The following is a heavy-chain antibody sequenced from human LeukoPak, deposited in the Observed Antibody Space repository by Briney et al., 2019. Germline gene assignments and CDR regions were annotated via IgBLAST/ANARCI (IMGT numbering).Heavy chain of an antibody. V-gene: IGHV3-21*04. D-gene: IGHD3-10*01. Sequence: GSLRLSCAASGFTFSSYSMNWVRQAPGKGLEWVSSISSSSSYIYYADSVKGRFTISRDNSKNTLYLQMNSLRAEDTAVYYCAKRGGYYGSGSYWPYYYYGMDVWGQGTTVTVSS. CDR2: ISSSSSYI. J-gene: IGHJ6*02. CDR1: GFTFSSYS. CDR3: AKRGGYYGSGSYWPYYYYGMDV.